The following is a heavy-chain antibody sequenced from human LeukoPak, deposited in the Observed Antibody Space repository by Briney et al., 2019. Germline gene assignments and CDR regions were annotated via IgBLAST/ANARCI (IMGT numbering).Heavy chain of an antibody. J-gene: IGHJ6*03. V-gene: IGHV5-51*01. CDR3: ARHAAIYHYYMDV. Sequence: PGESLKISCKGSGYSFTSYWIGWVRQMPGKVLEWMGIIYPGDSDTRYSPSFQGQVTISADKSISTAYLQWSSLKASDTAMYSCARHAAIYHYYMDVWGKGTTVTVSS. CDR2: IYPGDSDT. CDR1: GYSFTSYW.